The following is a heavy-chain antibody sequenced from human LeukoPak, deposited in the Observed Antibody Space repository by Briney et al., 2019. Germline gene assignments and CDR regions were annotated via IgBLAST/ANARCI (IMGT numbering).Heavy chain of an antibody. Sequence: SETLSLTCTVSGGSISSYYWSWIRQPPGKGLEWIGYIYYSGSTNYNPSLKSRVTISVDTSKNQFSLKLSSVTAADTAVYYCVRASIAARHNWFDPWGQGTLVTVSS. V-gene: IGHV4-59*01. CDR2: IYYSGST. CDR3: VRASIAARHNWFDP. J-gene: IGHJ5*02. D-gene: IGHD6-6*01. CDR1: GGSISSYY.